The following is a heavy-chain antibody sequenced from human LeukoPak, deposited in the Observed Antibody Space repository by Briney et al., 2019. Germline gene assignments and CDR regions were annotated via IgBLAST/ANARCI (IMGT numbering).Heavy chain of an antibody. CDR2: INHSGST. CDR3: ARDYYDSSGYYRHGVDY. CDR1: GGSFIGYY. D-gene: IGHD3-22*01. J-gene: IGHJ4*02. Sequence: ETLSLTSSVYGGSFIGYYWSWIRQPPGKGLEWIGEINHSGSTNYNPSLKSRVTISVDTSNNRFSLKLSSVTAADTAVYYCARDYYDSSGYYRHGVDYWGQGTLVTVSS. V-gene: IGHV4-34*01.